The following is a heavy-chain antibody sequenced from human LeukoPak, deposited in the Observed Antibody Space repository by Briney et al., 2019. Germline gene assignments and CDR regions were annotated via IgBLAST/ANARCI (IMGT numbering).Heavy chain of an antibody. CDR2: ISSDGSST. J-gene: IGHJ4*02. Sequence: GGSLRLSCAASGFTFSTYWMHWVRQAPGKGLVWVSRISSDGSSTNYADSVKGRFTISRDNAKNTLYPQMNSLRAEDTAVYYCAGKWPLDYWGQGTLVTVSS. V-gene: IGHV3-74*01. CDR3: AGKWPLDY. D-gene: IGHD5-12*01. CDR1: GFTFSTYW.